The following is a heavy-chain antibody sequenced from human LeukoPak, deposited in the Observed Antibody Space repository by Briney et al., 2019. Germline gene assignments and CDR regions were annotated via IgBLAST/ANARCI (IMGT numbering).Heavy chain of an antibody. V-gene: IGHV3-23*01. Sequence: GGSLRLSCAASGFTFSSYAMSWVRQAPGKGLEWVSAISGSGGSTYYAGSVKGRFTISRDNSKNTLYLQMNSLRAEDTAVYYCANDWSVAGPAEYFQHWGQGTLVTVSS. D-gene: IGHD6-19*01. CDR2: ISGSGGST. CDR3: ANDWSVAGPAEYFQH. J-gene: IGHJ1*01. CDR1: GFTFSSYA.